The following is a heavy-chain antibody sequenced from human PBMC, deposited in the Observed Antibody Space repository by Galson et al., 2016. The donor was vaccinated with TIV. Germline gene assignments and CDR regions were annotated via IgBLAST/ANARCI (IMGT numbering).Heavy chain of an antibody. J-gene: IGHJ6*02. CDR3: ARGALDTDRQYYYYYGLDV. CDR1: GFTFSTYW. CDR2: IDSEGDNT. Sequence: SLRLSCAASGFTFSTYWMHWVRQAPGKGLVWVSRIDSEGDNTRYADSVKGRFTIPRDNAKNTLYLQMSSLGADDTAVYYCARGALDTDRQYYYYYGLDVWGQGTAVTVSS. V-gene: IGHV3-74*01. D-gene: IGHD1-1*01.